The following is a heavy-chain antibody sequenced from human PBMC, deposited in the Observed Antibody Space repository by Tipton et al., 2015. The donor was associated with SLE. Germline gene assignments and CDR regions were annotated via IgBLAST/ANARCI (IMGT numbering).Heavy chain of an antibody. V-gene: IGHV4-34*01. CDR3: ARYSSSSSAFDI. CDR1: GGSISSYY. Sequence: TLSLTCTVSGGSISSYYWSWIRQPPGKGLEWIGEINHSGNTNYNPSLKSRVTISVDTSKNQFSLKLSSVTAADTAVYYCARYSSSSSAFDIWGQGTMVTVSS. CDR2: INHSGNT. J-gene: IGHJ3*02. D-gene: IGHD6-6*01.